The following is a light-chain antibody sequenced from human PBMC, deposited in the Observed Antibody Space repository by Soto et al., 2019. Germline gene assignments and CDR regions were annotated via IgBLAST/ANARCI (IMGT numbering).Light chain of an antibody. CDR1: SSDVGAYNF. J-gene: IGLJ3*02. CDR2: DVS. V-gene: IGLV2-11*01. Sequence: QSALTQPRSVSGSPGQSVTISCTGTSSDVGAYNFVSWCQQHPGKAPKLIISDVSQRPSGVPDRFSGSKSGNTASLTISGLQAEDEADYYCSSYAGTYTGVFGGGTKLTVL. CDR3: SSYAGTYTGV.